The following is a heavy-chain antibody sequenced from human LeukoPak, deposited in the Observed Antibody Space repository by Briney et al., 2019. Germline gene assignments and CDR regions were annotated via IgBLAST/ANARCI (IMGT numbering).Heavy chain of an antibody. CDR2: INHSGST. CDR1: GGSFSGYY. D-gene: IGHD6-19*01. J-gene: IGHJ4*02. Sequence: SETLSLTCAVYGGSFSGYYWSWIRQPPGKGLEWIGEINHSGSTNYNPSLKSRVTISVDTSKNQFSLKLSSVTAADTAVYYCARGGGQQWLPIDYWGREPWTPSPQ. CDR3: ARGGGQQWLPIDY. V-gene: IGHV4-34*01.